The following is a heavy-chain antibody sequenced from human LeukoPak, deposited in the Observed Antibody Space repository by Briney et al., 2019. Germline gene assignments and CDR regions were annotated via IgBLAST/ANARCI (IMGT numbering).Heavy chain of an antibody. J-gene: IGHJ4*02. CDR1: GFTFSTYW. V-gene: IGHV3-7*01. CDR2: IKEDGSEK. Sequence: PGGSLRLPCAASGFTFSTYWMSWVRQAPGKGLEWVANIKEDGSEKYYGDSVKGRFTISRDNAKNSLYLEMNSLRVEDTAVYYCARDSSGYQWGQGTLVTVSS. D-gene: IGHD3-22*01. CDR3: ARDSSGYQ.